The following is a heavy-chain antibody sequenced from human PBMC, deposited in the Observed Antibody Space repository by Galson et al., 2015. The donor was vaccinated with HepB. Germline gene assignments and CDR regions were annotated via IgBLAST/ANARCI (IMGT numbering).Heavy chain of an antibody. V-gene: IGHV3-49*04. D-gene: IGHD2-21*02. CDR2: IRSKAYGGTT. Sequence: SLRLSCAASGFTFSSYSMNWVRQAPGKGLEWVGFIRSKAYGGTTEYAASVQGRFTISRDDSKNTLYLQMNSPKTEDTAVYYCTTGDCGGDCYPPYWYFDLWFRGTLVTVSS. J-gene: IGHJ2*01. CDR1: GFTFSSYS. CDR3: TTGDCGGDCYPPYWYFDL.